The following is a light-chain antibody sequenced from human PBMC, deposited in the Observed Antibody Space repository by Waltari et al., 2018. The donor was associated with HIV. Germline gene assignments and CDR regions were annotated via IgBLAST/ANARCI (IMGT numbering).Light chain of an antibody. CDR1: SSDVGDYNY. J-gene: IGLJ3*02. Sequence: QSALTQPRSVSGSPGQSVTISCTGTSSDVGDYNYVSWYQQHQGKAPKVMIYDVTKRPSGVPVRFSGSKSGNTASLTISGLQAEDEADYYCCSYTGTYTLLFGGGTKLTVL. CDR3: CSYTGTYTLL. CDR2: DVT. V-gene: IGLV2-11*01.